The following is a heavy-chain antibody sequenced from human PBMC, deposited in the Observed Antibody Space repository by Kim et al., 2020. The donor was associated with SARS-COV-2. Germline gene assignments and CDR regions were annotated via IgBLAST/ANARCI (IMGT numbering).Heavy chain of an antibody. CDR1: GYSFTSYW. D-gene: IGHD3-22*01. Sequence: GESLKISCKGSGYSFTSYWIGWVRQMPGKGLEWMGIIYPGDSDTRYSPSFQGQVTISADKSISTAYLQWSSLKASDTAMYYCARYKNYYDSSGYEIDYWGQGTLVTVSS. CDR2: IYPGDSDT. J-gene: IGHJ4*02. CDR3: ARYKNYYDSSGYEIDY. V-gene: IGHV5-51*01.